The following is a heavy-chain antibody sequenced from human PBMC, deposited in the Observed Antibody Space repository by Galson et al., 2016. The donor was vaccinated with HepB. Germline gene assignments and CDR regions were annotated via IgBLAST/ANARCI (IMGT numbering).Heavy chain of an antibody. CDR1: GYTFTSYA. CDR3: ARAGTLRSGYWYYFDY. Sequence: SVKVSCKASGYTFTSYAMHWVRQAPGQRLGWMGWINAGNGNTKNSQKFQGRVTITRDTSASTAYMELSSLRSEDTAVYYCARAGTLRSGYWYYFDYWGQGTLVTVSS. D-gene: IGHD3-3*01. CDR2: INAGNGNT. J-gene: IGHJ4*02. V-gene: IGHV1-3*01.